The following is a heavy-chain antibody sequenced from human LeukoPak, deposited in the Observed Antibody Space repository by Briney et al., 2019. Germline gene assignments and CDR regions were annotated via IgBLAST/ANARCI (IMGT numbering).Heavy chain of an antibody. V-gene: IGHV3-30*04. D-gene: IGHD3-22*01. CDR2: ISYDGSNK. J-gene: IGHJ4*02. Sequence: GGSLRLSCAASGFTFSSYAMHWVRQAPGKELEWVAVISYDGSNKYYADSVKGRFTISRDNSKNTLYLQMSSLRAEDTAVYYCARDGHYYDSSGYYSLDYWGQGTLVTVSS. CDR3: ARDGHYYDSSGYYSLDY. CDR1: GFTFSSYA.